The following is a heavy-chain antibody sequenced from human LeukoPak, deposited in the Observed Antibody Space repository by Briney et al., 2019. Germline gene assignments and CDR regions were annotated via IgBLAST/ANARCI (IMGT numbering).Heavy chain of an antibody. J-gene: IGHJ3*02. Sequence: GASVKVSCKASGYTFTTYYIHWVRQAPGQGLERMGIISPSCGSTSYAQKFQGRVTMTRDTSTSTVYMELSSLRSEDTAVYYCTRTYYYDSSGYYYGRDAFDIWGQGTMVTVSS. V-gene: IGHV1-46*01. CDR3: TRTYYYDSSGYYYGRDAFDI. CDR2: ISPSCGST. CDR1: GYTFTTYY. D-gene: IGHD3-22*01.